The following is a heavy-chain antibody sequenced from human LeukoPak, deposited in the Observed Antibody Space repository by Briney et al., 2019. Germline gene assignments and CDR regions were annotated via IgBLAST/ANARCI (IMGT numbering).Heavy chain of an antibody. CDR1: GFTFSSYG. CDR3: AKAPKWELAGWSDY. CDR2: ISYDGSNK. V-gene: IGHV3-30*18. J-gene: IGHJ4*02. D-gene: IGHD1-26*01. Sequence: GGSLRLSCAASGFTFSSYGMHWVRQAPGQGLERVAVISYDGSNKYYADSVKGRFTISRDNSKNTLYLQMNSLRAEDTAVYYCAKAPKWELAGWSDYWGQGTLVTVSS.